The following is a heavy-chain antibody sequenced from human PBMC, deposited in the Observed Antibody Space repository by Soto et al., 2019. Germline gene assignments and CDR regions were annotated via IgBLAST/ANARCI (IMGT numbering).Heavy chain of an antibody. Sequence: ASVNGSCKASGYSSTNNDVSWVRQATGQGLEWMGWMNPGSGDTGYAQKFQGRVTMTRDISIATAYMELSSLRSDDTAIYYCARMETFGSLNWFDPWGQGTLVTVSS. V-gene: IGHV1-8*01. CDR1: GYSSTNND. J-gene: IGHJ5*02. CDR2: MNPGSGDT. D-gene: IGHD3-16*01. CDR3: ARMETFGSLNWFDP.